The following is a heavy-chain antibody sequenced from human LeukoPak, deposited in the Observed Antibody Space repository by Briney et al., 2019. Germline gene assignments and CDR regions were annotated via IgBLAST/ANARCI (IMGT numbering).Heavy chain of an antibody. CDR1: GGSLSSYY. D-gene: IGHD3-22*01. J-gene: IGHJ3*02. Sequence: SETLSLTCTVSGGSLSSYYWSWIRQPPGKGLEWIGEINHSGSTNYNPSLKSRVTISVDTSKNQFSLKLSSVTAADTAVYYCARGPRSSMIEPGAFDIWGQGTMVTVSS. V-gene: IGHV4-34*01. CDR3: ARGPRSSMIEPGAFDI. CDR2: INHSGST.